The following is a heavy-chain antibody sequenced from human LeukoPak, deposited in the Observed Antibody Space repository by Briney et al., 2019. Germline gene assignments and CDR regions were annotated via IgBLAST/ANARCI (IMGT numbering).Heavy chain of an antibody. D-gene: IGHD5-18*01. CDR1: GFTFSSYW. J-gene: IGHJ4*02. CDR2: INSDRSST. CDR3: ARGKVDTAMAIDY. Sequence: GGSLRLSCAASGFTFSSYWMHWVRQAPGKGLVWVSRINSDRSSTSYADSVKGRFTISRDNAKNTLYLQMNSLRAEDTAVYYCARGKVDTAMAIDYWGQGTLVTVSS. V-gene: IGHV3-74*01.